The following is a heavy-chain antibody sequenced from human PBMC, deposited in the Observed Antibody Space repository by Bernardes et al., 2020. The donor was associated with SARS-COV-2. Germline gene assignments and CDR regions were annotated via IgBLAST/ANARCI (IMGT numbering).Heavy chain of an antibody. CDR1: GGSIRNDNNH. CDR2: VDYSGST. D-gene: IGHD3-22*01. CDR3: LRYRRNGYYIFDY. J-gene: IGHJ4*02. Sequence: SETLSLTCTVSGGSIRNDNNHWGWIRQPPGKGLEWIGTVDYSGSTFYSSSLKSRVTISVDTSKNQFSLNLNSVTAADTAVYYCLRYRRNGYYIFDYWGQGTLVSVSS. V-gene: IGHV4-39*01.